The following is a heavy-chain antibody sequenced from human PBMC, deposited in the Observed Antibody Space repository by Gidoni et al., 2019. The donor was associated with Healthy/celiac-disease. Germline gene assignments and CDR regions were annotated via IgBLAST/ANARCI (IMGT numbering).Heavy chain of an antibody. CDR2: IYYSGST. Sequence: QLQLQESGPGLVKPSETLSLTCTVSGGSIRSSSYYWGWIRQPPGKGLEWIGSIYYSGSTYYNPSLKSRVTISVDTSKNQFSLKLSSVTAADTAVYYCARERDIVVVPAATFDYWGQGTLVTVSS. CDR1: GGSIRSSSYY. J-gene: IGHJ4*02. V-gene: IGHV4-39*02. CDR3: ARERDIVVVPAATFDY. D-gene: IGHD2-2*01.